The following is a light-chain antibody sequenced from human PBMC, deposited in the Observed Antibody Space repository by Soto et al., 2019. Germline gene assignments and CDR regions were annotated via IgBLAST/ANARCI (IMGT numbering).Light chain of an antibody. Sequence: DIQMTQSPSTLSASVGDIITITCRASQNVNNWLAWYQQKPGTAPKLLIRKASNLENGVPSRFSGSGSGTEFTLTINSLQPDDFAPYYCQQYNTYSWTFGQGTKVEIK. V-gene: IGKV1-5*03. J-gene: IGKJ1*01. CDR2: KAS. CDR3: QQYNTYSWT. CDR1: QNVNNW.